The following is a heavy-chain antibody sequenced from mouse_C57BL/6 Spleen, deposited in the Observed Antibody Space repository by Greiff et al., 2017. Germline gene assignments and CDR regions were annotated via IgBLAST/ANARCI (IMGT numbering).Heavy chain of an antibody. CDR1: GYAFSSSW. CDR3: ARSRAITTVVPDY. CDR2: IYPGDGDT. J-gene: IGHJ2*01. D-gene: IGHD1-1*01. V-gene: IGHV1-82*01. Sequence: VKLMESGPELVKPGASVKISCKASGYAFSSSWMNWVKQRPGKGLEWIGRIYPGDGDTNYNGKFKGKATLTADKSSSTAYMQLSSLTSEDSAVYFCARSRAITTVVPDYWGQGTTLTVSS.